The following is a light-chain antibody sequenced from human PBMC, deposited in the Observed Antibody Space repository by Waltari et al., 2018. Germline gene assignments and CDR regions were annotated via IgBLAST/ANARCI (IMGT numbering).Light chain of an antibody. CDR2: KIS. J-gene: IGKJ1*01. CDR1: QHLVHSDGNTY. Sequence: DAVMTQSLLSLSVTLGPPASTSCRSSQHLVHSDGNTYLNWFHQRPGQSPRRLIYKISNRDSGVPDKFSVSGSVTDFTRKISRVVAEDVGVYYCMQAAHLPRTFGQGTKVEIK. CDR3: MQAAHLPRT. V-gene: IGKV2-30*02.